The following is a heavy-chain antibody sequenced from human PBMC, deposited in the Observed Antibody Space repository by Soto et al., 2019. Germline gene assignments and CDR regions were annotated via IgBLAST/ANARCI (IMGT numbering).Heavy chain of an antibody. J-gene: IGHJ4*02. CDR3: ARRAETNGWNGFGADKYYFDF. CDR1: GYAFTSYD. D-gene: IGHD1-1*01. CDR2: LNPNTGNS. Sequence: ASVKVSCKASGYAFTSYDIYWVRQATGQGLEWMGWLNPNTGNSGYAQKFQGRITVTSDTSINTVHMELSSLRSEDTAVYYCARRAETNGWNGFGADKYYFDFWGQGTLVTVSS. V-gene: IGHV1-8*01.